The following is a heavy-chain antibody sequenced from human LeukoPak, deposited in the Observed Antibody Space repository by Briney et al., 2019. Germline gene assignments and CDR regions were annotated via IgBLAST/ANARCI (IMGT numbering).Heavy chain of an antibody. J-gene: IGHJ3*02. CDR2: IKLNGSEK. D-gene: IGHD3-16*01. CDR1: GFTFSDYW. CDR3: AREGGYVFDI. Sequence: TGGSLRLSCAASGFTFSDYWMSWVRQAPGKGLEWVANIKLNGSEKYYVDSVKGRFTISRDNAKNSVYLRMNSLRAEDTAVYYCAREGGYVFDIWGQGTMVTVSS. V-gene: IGHV3-7*01.